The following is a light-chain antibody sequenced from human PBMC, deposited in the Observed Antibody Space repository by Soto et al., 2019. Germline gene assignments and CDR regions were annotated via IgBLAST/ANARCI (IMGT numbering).Light chain of an antibody. V-gene: IGLV2-14*01. J-gene: IGLJ1*01. Sequence: SLTQHASVSGSPGQSITISCTGTSSDVGGYNYVSWYQQHPGKAPKLMIYEVSKRPSGVSNRFSGSKSGNTASLTISGLQAEDEADYYCTSYTSSSTLVFGTGTKAPS. CDR3: TSYTSSSTLV. CDR2: EVS. CDR1: SSDVGGYNY.